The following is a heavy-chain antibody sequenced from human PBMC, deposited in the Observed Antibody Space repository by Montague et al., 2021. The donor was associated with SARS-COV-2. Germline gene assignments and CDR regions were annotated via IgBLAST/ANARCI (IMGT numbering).Heavy chain of an antibody. CDR1: GGSISSYY. Sequence: SETLFLTCTVSGGSISSYYWSWIRQPPGKGLEWIGYIYYSGSTNYNPSLKSRVTISVDTSKNQFSLKLSSVTAADTAVYYCASSSGYSYGYYFDYWGQGTLVTVSS. V-gene: IGHV4-59*01. CDR3: ASSSGYSYGYYFDY. D-gene: IGHD5-18*01. CDR2: IYYSGST. J-gene: IGHJ4*02.